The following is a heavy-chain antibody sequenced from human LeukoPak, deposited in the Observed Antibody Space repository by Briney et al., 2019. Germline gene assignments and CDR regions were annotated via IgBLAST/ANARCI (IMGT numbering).Heavy chain of an antibody. V-gene: IGHV1-69*13. CDR2: IIPIFGTA. CDR1: GGTFSSYA. CDR3: ARDSYDHVWGSYRTWFDP. D-gene: IGHD3-16*02. Sequence: SVKVSCKASGGTFSSYAISWVRQAPGQGLEWMGGIIPIFGTANYAQKFQGRVTITADESTSTAYMELSSLRSEDTAVYYCARDSYDHVWGSYRTWFDPWGQGTLVTVSS. J-gene: IGHJ5*02.